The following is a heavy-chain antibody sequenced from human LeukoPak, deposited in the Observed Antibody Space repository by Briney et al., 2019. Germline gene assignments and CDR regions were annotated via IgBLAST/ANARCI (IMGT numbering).Heavy chain of an antibody. V-gene: IGHV4-59*01. CDR3: ARAQYDGLSTGYTSGFYYMDV. CDR1: GGSIGSSY. J-gene: IGHJ6*03. Sequence: SETLSLTCTVSGGSIGSSYWSWIRQPPGKGLEWIGYISNSGSTTYSPSLKSRLTISVHMSKNQFSLDLHSVTTADTAVYYCARAQYDGLSTGYTSGFYYMDVWGKGTTVSVSS. D-gene: IGHD3-3*01. CDR2: ISNSGST.